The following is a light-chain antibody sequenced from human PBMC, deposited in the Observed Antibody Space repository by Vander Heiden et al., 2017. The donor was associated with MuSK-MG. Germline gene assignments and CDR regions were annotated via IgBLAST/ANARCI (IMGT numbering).Light chain of an antibody. Sequence: QSVVPQEPSLTVYPGGTVTLTWGSSTGSVTSNHFTYWFQQKPGQAPRTLIYDTVNKHSWTPARFSGSLLGGEAALTLSAAQPEDEAEYYCLLYYSGPRVFGGGTKLTVL. V-gene: IGLV7-46*01. CDR1: TGSVTSNHF. CDR3: LLYYSGPRV. J-gene: IGLJ2*01. CDR2: DTV.